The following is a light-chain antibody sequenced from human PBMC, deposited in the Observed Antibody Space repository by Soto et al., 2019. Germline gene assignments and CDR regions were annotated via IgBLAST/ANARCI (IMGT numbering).Light chain of an antibody. CDR3: QSYDSSLSGVV. Sequence: QSVLTQPPSVSGAPGQRVTISCTGRSSNIGAGYDVHWYQQLPGTAPKLLIYGNSNRPSGVPDRVSGSKSGTSASLAITGLQAEDEADYYCQSYDSSLSGVVFGGGTKLTVL. J-gene: IGLJ2*01. CDR1: SSNIGAGYD. CDR2: GNS. V-gene: IGLV1-40*01.